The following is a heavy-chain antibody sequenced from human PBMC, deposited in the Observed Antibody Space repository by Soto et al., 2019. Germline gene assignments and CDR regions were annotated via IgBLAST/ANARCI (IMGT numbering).Heavy chain of an antibody. CDR1: GFTFSSYG. V-gene: IGHV3-33*01. Sequence: QVQLVESGGGVVQPGRSLRLSCAASGFTFSSYGMHWVRQAPGKGLEWVAVIWYDGSNKYYADSVKGRFTISRDNSKNTLYLQMNSLRAEDTAVYYCAMGGNSFWFDPWGQGTLVTVSS. J-gene: IGHJ5*02. D-gene: IGHD2-21*02. CDR2: IWYDGSNK. CDR3: AMGGNSFWFDP.